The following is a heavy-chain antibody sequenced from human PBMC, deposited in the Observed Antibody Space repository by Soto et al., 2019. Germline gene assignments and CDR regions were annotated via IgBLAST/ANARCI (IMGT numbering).Heavy chain of an antibody. J-gene: IGHJ4*02. CDR2: INENSGSL. D-gene: IGHD1-1*01. V-gene: IGHV3-9*01. Sequence: EVQLVESGGNLVQPGRSLRLSCATSGFTFNDYAMHWVRQAPGKGLEWVSSINENSGSLDYADSVRGRFTLSRDNAKNSLYLQMNSLRTEDTALYYCAKDSHWSLDYWGQGTLVTVSS. CDR3: AKDSHWSLDY. CDR1: GFTFNDYA.